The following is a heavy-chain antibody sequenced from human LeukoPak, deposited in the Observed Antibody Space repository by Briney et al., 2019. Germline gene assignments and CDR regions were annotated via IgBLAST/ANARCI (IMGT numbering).Heavy chain of an antibody. CDR3: AKDSRSESRITIFGVVGRLDY. CDR2: VGGVSGNT. V-gene: IGHV3-23*01. CDR1: GFTFTNYA. D-gene: IGHD3-3*01. J-gene: IGHJ4*02. Sequence: GGSLRLSCAASGFTFTNYAMTWVRQSPGKGLEWVSTVGGVSGNTYYADSVKGRFTISRDNSKNTLYLQMNSLRAEDTAVYYCAKDSRSESRITIFGVVGRLDYWGQGTLVTVSS.